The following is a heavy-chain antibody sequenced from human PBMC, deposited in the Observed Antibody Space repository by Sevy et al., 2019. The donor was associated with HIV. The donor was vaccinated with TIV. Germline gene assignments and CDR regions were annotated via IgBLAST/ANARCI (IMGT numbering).Heavy chain of an antibody. V-gene: IGHV3-53*01. CDR3: ASGSGIQPLLFDY. J-gene: IGHJ4*02. CDR2: IYSGGST. CDR1: GFTVSSNY. Sequence: GGCLRLSCAASGFTVSSNYMSWVRQAPGKGLEWVSVIYSGGSTYYADSVKGRFTISRDNSKNTLYLQMNSLRAEDTAVYYCASGSGIQPLLFDYWGQGTLVTVSS. D-gene: IGHD1-26*01.